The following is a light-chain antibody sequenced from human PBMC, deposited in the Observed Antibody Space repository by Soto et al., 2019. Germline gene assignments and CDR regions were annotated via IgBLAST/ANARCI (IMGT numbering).Light chain of an antibody. CDR1: PSVTRTS. CDR2: DAS. CDR3: QQYGSSPVT. J-gene: IGKJ1*01. V-gene: IGKV3-20*01. Sequence: EIVLTQSPGTLSLSPGERATLSCRASPSVTRTSLAWYQQKPGQAPRLLIYDASTRASDIPDTFSGSGSGTDCTLTISRLEPEDFAVYYCQQYGSSPVTFGQGTKVEIK.